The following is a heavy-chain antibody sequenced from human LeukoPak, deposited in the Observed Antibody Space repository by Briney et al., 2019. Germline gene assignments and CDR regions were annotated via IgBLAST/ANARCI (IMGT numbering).Heavy chain of an antibody. Sequence: GGSLRLFCATSGFTFSSYSMNWVRQAPGKGLEWVSYIRSSGDMIYYADSVKGRFTISRDNAKKSVYLQMNSLRDEDTAVYYCVRDPDALDYWGQGTQVTVSS. V-gene: IGHV3-48*02. CDR2: IRSSGDMI. CDR1: GFTFSSYS. CDR3: VRDPDALDY. J-gene: IGHJ4*02.